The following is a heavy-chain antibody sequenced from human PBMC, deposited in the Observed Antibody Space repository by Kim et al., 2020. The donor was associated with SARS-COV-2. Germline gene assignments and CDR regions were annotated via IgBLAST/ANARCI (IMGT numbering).Heavy chain of an antibody. CDR1: GFTFSSYG. CDR2: IWYDGSDQ. D-gene: IGHD6-13*01. CDR3: ARGEAAAPPEY. V-gene: IGHV3-33*01. J-gene: IGHJ4*02. Sequence: GGSLRLSCAASGFTFSSYGMHWVRQAPGKGLEWMAVIWYDGSDQYYADSVKGRFTISRDNSKNTLYLHMNSLRAEDSAVYYCARGEAAAPPEYWGQGTLGTVSS.